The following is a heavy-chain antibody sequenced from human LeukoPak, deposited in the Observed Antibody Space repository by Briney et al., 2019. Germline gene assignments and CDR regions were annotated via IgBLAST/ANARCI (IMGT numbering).Heavy chain of an antibody. CDR2: IYHSGST. Sequence: PSETLSLTCAVSGGSISSGGYSWSWIRQPPGKGLEWIGYIYHSGSTYYNPSLKSRVTISVDTSKNQFSLKLSSVTAADTAVYYCARASTSSGYYYRVRLSFDYWGQGTLVTVSS. J-gene: IGHJ4*02. CDR3: ARASTSSGYYYRVRLSFDY. V-gene: IGHV4-30-2*01. D-gene: IGHD3-22*01. CDR1: GGSISSGGYS.